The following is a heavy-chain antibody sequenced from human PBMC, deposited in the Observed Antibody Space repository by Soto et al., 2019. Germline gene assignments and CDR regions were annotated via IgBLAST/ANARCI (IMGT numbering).Heavy chain of an antibody. CDR3: AKGKGVGATPDGANC. Sequence: EVQVLESGGGLVQPGGSLRLSCAASGFTFSRYGMNWDRQAPGKGLEWVSGIRSDGDTTYNTDSVKGRFTVSRDTSKNTVYLQMNSLRAEDTAIYYCAKGKGVGATPDGANCWGQGTLVTVSS. CDR2: IRSDGDTT. V-gene: IGHV3-23*01. CDR1: GFTFSRYG. J-gene: IGHJ4*02. D-gene: IGHD1-26*01.